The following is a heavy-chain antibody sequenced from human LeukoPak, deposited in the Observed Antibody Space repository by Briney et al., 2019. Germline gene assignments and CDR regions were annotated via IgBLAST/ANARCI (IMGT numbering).Heavy chain of an antibody. D-gene: IGHD3-22*01. CDR3: ARGRRYRSDSSGYYTLLSSAYFDY. CDR2: IKQDGSEK. J-gene: IGHJ4*02. V-gene: IGHV3-7*01. Sequence: QAGGSLRLSCVASGFTFSSYWMSWVRQAPGKGLEWVANIKQDGSEKYYVDSVKGRFTISRDNAKNSLYLQMNSLRAEDTAVYYCARGRRYRSDSSGYYTLLSSAYFDYWGQGTLVTVSS. CDR1: GFTFSSYW.